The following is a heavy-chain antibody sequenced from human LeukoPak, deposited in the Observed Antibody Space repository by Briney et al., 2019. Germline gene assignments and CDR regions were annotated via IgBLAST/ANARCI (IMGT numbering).Heavy chain of an antibody. CDR3: ARDGRPLDY. Sequence: GGSLRLSCAASGFTFSYCWMNWVRQAPGKGLEWVANIKQDGGEKYYVDSVKGRFTISRDNAKNSLYLQMNSLRVEDTAVYYCARDGRPLDYWGQGTLVTVSS. CDR1: GFTFSYCW. J-gene: IGHJ4*02. CDR2: IKQDGGEK. V-gene: IGHV3-7*03.